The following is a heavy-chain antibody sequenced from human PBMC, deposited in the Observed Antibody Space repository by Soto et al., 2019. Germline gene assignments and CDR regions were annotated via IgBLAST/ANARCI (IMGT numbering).Heavy chain of an antibody. Sequence: GGSLRLSCAASGFTVSSNYMSWVRQAPGKGLEWVSVIYSGGSTYYADSVKGRFTISRDNSKNTLYLQMNSLRAEDTAVYYCARRGYDILTGFEYYFDYWGQGTLVTVSS. V-gene: IGHV3-53*01. CDR3: ARRGYDILTGFEYYFDY. J-gene: IGHJ4*02. D-gene: IGHD3-9*01. CDR1: GFTVSSNY. CDR2: IYSGGST.